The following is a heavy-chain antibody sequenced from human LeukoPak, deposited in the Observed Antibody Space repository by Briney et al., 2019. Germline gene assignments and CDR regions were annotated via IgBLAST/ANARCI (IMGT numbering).Heavy chain of an antibody. J-gene: IGHJ4*02. D-gene: IGHD3-10*01. CDR2: ISYDGSNK. CDR3: ARDLNSVDYYGSGSYYNGPYFDY. CDR1: GFTFSSYA. Sequence: GGSLRLSCAASGFTFSSYAMHWVRQAPGKGLEWVAVISYDGSNKYYADSVKGRFTISRDNSKNTLYLQMSSLRAEDTAVYYCARDLNSVDYYGSGSYYNGPYFDYWGQGTLVTVSS. V-gene: IGHV3-30-3*01.